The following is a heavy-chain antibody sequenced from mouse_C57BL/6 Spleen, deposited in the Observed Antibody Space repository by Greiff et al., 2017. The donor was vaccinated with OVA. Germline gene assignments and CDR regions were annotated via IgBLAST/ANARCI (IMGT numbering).Heavy chain of an antibody. CDR2: IDPEDGDT. CDR3: TAWRNWYVDV. Sequence: EVQLQPSGAELVRSGSSVKLPCTASVFNIKVYFMHLVKQRPEQGLEWIGRIDPEDGDTEYAPKFPGKDTMTADTSSNTAYLQLSSLTSEDTAVYYYTAWRNWYVDVWGTGTTVTVSS. J-gene: IGHJ1*03. CDR1: VFNIKVYF. V-gene: IGHV14-1*01.